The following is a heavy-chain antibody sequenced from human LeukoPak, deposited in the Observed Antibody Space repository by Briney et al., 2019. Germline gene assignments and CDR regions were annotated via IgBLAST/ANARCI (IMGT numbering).Heavy chain of an antibody. CDR2: IYYSGST. CDR1: GGSISSYY. CDR3: ARQQLVRRAFDY. V-gene: IGHV4-59*08. J-gene: IGHJ4*02. Sequence: SETLSLTCTVSGGSISSYYWSWIRQPPGKGLEWIGYIYYSGSTNYNPSLKSRVTISVDTSKNQFSLKLSSVTAADTAVYYCARQQLVRRAFDYWGQGTLVTVSS. D-gene: IGHD6-13*01.